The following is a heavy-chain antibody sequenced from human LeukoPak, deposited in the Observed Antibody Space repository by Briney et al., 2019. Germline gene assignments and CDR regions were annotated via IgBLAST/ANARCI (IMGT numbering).Heavy chain of an antibody. CDR2: ISYDGSNK. CDR1: GFTFSSYA. V-gene: IGHV3-30-3*01. J-gene: IGHJ6*02. D-gene: IGHD3-3*01. CDR3: ARVPYYDLWSGYYTTPYYYYGMDV. Sequence: PGGSLRLSCVASGFTFSSYAMHWVRQAPGKGLEWVAVISYDGSNKYYADSVKGRFTISRDNSKNTLYLQMKSLRAEDTAVYYCARVPYYDLWSGYYTTPYYYYGMDVWGQGTTVTVSS.